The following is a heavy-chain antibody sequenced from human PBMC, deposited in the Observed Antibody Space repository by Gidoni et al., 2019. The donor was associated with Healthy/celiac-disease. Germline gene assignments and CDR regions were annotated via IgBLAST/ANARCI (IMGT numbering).Heavy chain of an antibody. Sequence: QVQLQQWAAGLLKPSETLSLTCAVYGGSFSGYYLSWIRQPPRKGLEWIWEMNHSGSTNYNPSLKRRVTISVETSRNQFSLKLSSVTAADTAVYYCARTSYYYGSGSYFPTNNWFDPWGQGTLVTVSS. J-gene: IGHJ5*02. CDR1: GGSFSGYY. D-gene: IGHD3-10*01. CDR2: MNHSGST. V-gene: IGHV4-34*01. CDR3: ARTSYYYGSGSYFPTNNWFDP.